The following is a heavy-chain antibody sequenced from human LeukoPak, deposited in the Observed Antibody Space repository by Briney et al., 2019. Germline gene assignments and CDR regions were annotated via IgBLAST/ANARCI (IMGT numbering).Heavy chain of an antibody. J-gene: IGHJ6*03. CDR1: GYTFTSYD. CDR2: MNPNSGNT. V-gene: IGHV1-8*01. Sequence: SVKVSCKASGYTFTSYDINWVRQATGQGLEWMGWMNPNSGNTGYAQKFQGRVTMTRNTSISTAYMELSSLRSENTAVYYCVRGPFSSGWYGVFYYYMDVWGKGTTVTISS. D-gene: IGHD6-19*01. CDR3: VRGPFSSGWYGVFYYYMDV.